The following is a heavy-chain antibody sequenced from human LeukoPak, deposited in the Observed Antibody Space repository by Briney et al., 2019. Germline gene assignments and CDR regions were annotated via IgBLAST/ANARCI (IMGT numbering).Heavy chain of an antibody. V-gene: IGHV4-34*01. CDR2: INHSGST. Sequence: SETLSLTCAVYGGSFSGYYWSWIRQPPGKGLEWIGEINHSGSTNYNPSLESRVTISVDTSKNQFSLKLSSVTAADTAVYYCARLWGMEQWLKGGWFDPWGQGTLVTVSS. D-gene: IGHD6-19*01. J-gene: IGHJ5*02. CDR3: ARLWGMEQWLKGGWFDP. CDR1: GGSFSGYY.